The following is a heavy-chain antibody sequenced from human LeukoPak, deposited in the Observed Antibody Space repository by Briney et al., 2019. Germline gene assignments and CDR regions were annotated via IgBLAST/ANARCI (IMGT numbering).Heavy chain of an antibody. Sequence: AGTLRLSCAASGFTFSSYWMSWVRQGPGKGLEWVVNTKKDGSEKYYVDSVKGRFTISRDNAKNSLYLQMNSLRAEDTAVYYCARGGRYGSGGSCLGWFDPWGQGTLVTVSS. J-gene: IGHJ5*02. V-gene: IGHV3-7*05. CDR2: TKKDGSEK. D-gene: IGHD2-15*01. CDR1: GFTFSSYW. CDR3: ARGGRYGSGGSCLGWFDP.